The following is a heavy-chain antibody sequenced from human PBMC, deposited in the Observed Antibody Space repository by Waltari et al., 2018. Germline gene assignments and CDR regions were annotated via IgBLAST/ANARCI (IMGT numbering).Heavy chain of an antibody. CDR2: IYYSGST. Sequence: QVQLQESGPGLVKPSETLSLTCNVSGGSISSHYWSWIRQPPGKGLEWIGYIYYSGSTNYNPSLKSRVTISVDTSKNQFSLKLSSVTAADTAVYYCARDQRILGYCSGGSCYSGWFDPWGQGTLVTVSS. CDR3: ARDQRILGYCSGGSCYSGWFDP. V-gene: IGHV4-59*11. D-gene: IGHD2-15*01. J-gene: IGHJ5*02. CDR1: GGSISSHY.